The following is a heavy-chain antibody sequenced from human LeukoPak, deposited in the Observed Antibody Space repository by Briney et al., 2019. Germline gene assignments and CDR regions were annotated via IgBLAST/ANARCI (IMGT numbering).Heavy chain of an antibody. D-gene: IGHD6-13*01. CDR2: INHSGST. Sequence: SETLSLTCAVYGGSFSGYYWSWIRQPPGKGLEWIGEINHSGSTNYNPSLKSRVTISVDTSKNQFSLKLSSVTAADTAVYYCARTEQQLVQFDYWGQGTLVTVSP. CDR1: GGSFSGYY. V-gene: IGHV4-34*01. J-gene: IGHJ4*02. CDR3: ARTEQQLVQFDY.